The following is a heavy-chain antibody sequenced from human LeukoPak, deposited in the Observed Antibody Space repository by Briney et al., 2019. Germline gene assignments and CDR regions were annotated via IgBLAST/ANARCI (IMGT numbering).Heavy chain of an antibody. CDR1: GGSISSGGYY. J-gene: IGHJ6*02. CDR2: IYYSGST. CDR3: ARGGIFFRVTSYGMDV. Sequence: SETLSLTCTVSGGSISSGGYYWSWIRQHPGKGLEWIGYIYYSGSTYYNPSLKSRVTISVDTSKNQFSLKLSSVTAADTAVYYCARGGIFFRVTSYGMDVWGQGTTVTVSS. D-gene: IGHD3-3*02. V-gene: IGHV4-31*03.